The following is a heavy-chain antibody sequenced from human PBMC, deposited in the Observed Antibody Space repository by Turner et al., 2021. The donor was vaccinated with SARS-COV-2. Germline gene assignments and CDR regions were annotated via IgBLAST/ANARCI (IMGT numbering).Heavy chain of an antibody. J-gene: IGHJ6*02. CDR3: ARGDDFWSGYYFYGMDV. CDR1: GFTFSSYS. V-gene: IGHV3-21*01. D-gene: IGHD3-3*01. CDR2: ISSSRIYI. Sequence: EVQLVESGGGLVKPGGSLRLSCAASGFTFSSYSMNWVRQAPGKGLEWVSSISSSRIYIYYADSVKGRFTISRDNAKNSLYLQMNSLRAEDTAVYYCARGDDFWSGYYFYGMDVWGQGTTVTVSS.